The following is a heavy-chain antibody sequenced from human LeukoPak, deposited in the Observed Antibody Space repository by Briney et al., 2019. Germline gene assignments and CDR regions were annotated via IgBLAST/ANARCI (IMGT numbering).Heavy chain of an antibody. CDR3: ARHLSQGDGNKRGFDF. CDR2: ISSSGST. J-gene: IGHJ4*02. D-gene: IGHD5-24*01. CDR1: GGSISSRPYD. Sequence: SETLSLTCTVSGGSISSRPYDWGWIRQPPGKGLEYIGSISSSGSTYYNPSLQSRVTISVDASKNQFSLNLGSVTAAETAEYYCARHLSQGDGNKRGFDFWGQGTLVTVSS. V-gene: IGHV4-39*01.